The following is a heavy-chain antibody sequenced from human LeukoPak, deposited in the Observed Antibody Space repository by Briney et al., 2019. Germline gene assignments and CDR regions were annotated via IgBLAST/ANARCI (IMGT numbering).Heavy chain of an antibody. CDR2: LYYSRST. V-gene: IGHV4-30-4*02. Sequence: SDTLSLPCLSSVGSIRRGVYSWIGTAKPPGKTLEGFGNLYYSRSTYYNPSLKSRVTISVDTSKNQFSLKLSSVTAADTAVYYCARGSIDYVWGSYRDYWGQGTLVTVSS. CDR1: VGSIRRGVYS. J-gene: IGHJ4*02. CDR3: ARGSIDYVWGSYRDY. D-gene: IGHD3-16*02.